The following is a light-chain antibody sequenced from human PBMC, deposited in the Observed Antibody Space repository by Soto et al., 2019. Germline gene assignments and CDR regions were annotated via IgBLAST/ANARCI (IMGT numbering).Light chain of an antibody. Sequence: DIPMTQSPSTLSASVGDRVTITCRASQSMSSWLAWYQQKPGKAPKLLIYDASSLESGVPSRFSGSRSGTEFTLTISSLQPEDFATYFCQQYKTYAWTFGQGTKVEIK. V-gene: IGKV1-5*01. J-gene: IGKJ1*01. CDR1: QSMSSW. CDR3: QQYKTYAWT. CDR2: DAS.